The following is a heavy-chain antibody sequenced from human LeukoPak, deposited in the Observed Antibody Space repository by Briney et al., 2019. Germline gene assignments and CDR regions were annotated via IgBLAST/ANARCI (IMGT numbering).Heavy chain of an antibody. CDR2: ITATSLYI. J-gene: IGHJ4*02. Sequence: PGGSLRLSCAAPGFTFNTYTMNWVRQAPGKGLEWVSSITATSLYIFYADSLKGRFTISRDNAKNSLYLQMDSLRAEDTAVYYCARESDLATVFDYWGRGTLVTVSS. CDR1: GFTFNTYT. V-gene: IGHV3-21*01. D-gene: IGHD4-11*01. CDR3: ARESDLATVFDY.